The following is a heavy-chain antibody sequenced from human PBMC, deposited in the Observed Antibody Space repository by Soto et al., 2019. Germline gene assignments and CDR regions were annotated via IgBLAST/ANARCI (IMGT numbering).Heavy chain of an antibody. CDR3: VKNSGGFNT. D-gene: IGHD3-10*01. V-gene: IGHV3-23*01. CDR2: IDGSGGIT. J-gene: IGHJ5*02. CDR1: GFTFGTTD. Sequence: QLLQSGGGLVQPGGSLTLSCAASGFTFGTTDMSWVRQAPGEGLEWVSTIDGSGGITYYADSVKGRFTISRDNSRNTVYLQMTSLRGDATALYYCVKNSGGFNTWGQGALVTVSS.